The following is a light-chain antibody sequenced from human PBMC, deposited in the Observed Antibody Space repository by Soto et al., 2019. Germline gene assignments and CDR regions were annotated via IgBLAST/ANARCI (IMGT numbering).Light chain of an antibody. CDR2: GAS. V-gene: IGKV3-20*01. CDR1: QSISSSY. CDR3: QQYGSSPPFT. Sequence: EIGLTQSPGTLSLSPGERATLSCRASQSISSSYLAWYQQKPGQAPRLLMYGASSRATGIPDRFSGSGSGTDFTLTISRLEPEDFAVYYCQQYGSSPPFTFGPGTKVDI. J-gene: IGKJ3*01.